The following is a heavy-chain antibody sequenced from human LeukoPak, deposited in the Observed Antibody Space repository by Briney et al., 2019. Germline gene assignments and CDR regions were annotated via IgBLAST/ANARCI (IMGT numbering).Heavy chain of an antibody. V-gene: IGHV3-21*01. CDR1: GFTFSSYS. D-gene: IGHD3-22*01. CDR3: AKTMTNYYDSSGYASAIDY. J-gene: IGHJ4*02. Sequence: GGSLRLSCAASGFTFSSYSMNWVRQAPGKGLEWASSISSSSSYIYYADSVKGRFTISRDNAKNSLYLQMNSLRAEDTAVYYCAKTMTNYYDSSGYASAIDYWGQGTLVTVSS. CDR2: ISSSSSYI.